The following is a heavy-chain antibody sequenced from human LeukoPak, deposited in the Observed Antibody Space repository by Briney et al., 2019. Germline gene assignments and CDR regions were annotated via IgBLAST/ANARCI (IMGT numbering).Heavy chain of an antibody. CDR1: GGSFGGYY. V-gene: IGHV4-34*01. CDR2: INHSGST. Sequence: SETLSLTCAVYGGSFGGYYWSWIRQPPGKGLEWIGEINHSGSTNYNPSLKSRVTISVDTSKNQFSLKLSSVTAADTAVYYCARGKQTIAAAGTNWFDPWGQGTLVTVSS. J-gene: IGHJ5*02. CDR3: ARGKQTIAAAGTNWFDP. D-gene: IGHD6-13*01.